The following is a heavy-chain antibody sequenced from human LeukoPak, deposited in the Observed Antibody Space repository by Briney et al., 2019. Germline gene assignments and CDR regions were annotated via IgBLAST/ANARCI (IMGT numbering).Heavy chain of an antibody. J-gene: IGHJ4*02. CDR2: INHSGST. CDR3: ARASEAAMVTL. Sequence: SETLSLTCAVYGGSFSGYYWSWIRQPPGKGLEWIGEINHSGSTNYNPSLKSRVTMLLDTSKNHISLKLTSVTAADTAIYFCARASEAAMVTLWGQGTLVTVSS. D-gene: IGHD5-18*01. CDR1: GGSFSGYY. V-gene: IGHV4-34*01.